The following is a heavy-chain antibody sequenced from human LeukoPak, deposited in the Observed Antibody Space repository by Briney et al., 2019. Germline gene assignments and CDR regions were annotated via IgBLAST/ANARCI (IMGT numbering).Heavy chain of an antibody. CDR2: IYYSGST. CDR3: ARAAYSSGWYSVYYYYYYYMDV. CDR1: GVSISNSSYY. J-gene: IGHJ6*03. Sequence: PSETLSLTCTVSGVSISNSSYYWGWIRQPPGKGLEWIGSIYYSGSTFYNPSLKSRLTISVETSKNDFSLKLTSVTAADTAVYYCARAAYSSGWYSVYYYYYYYMDVWGKGTTVTVSS. V-gene: IGHV4-39*02. D-gene: IGHD6-19*01.